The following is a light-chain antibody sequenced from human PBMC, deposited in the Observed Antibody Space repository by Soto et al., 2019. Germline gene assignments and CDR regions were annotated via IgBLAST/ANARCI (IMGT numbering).Light chain of an antibody. CDR1: QSVASGH. CDR3: QQYGTAPIT. V-gene: IGKV3-20*01. CDR2: DAS. J-gene: IGKJ5*01. Sequence: IVLTQCPGTLSLSPGERATLSCRASQSVASGHLAWYQQTPGQAPRLIVSDASSRATGIPDRFSGSGSGTDVTLTISRLEPEDVAIYYCQQYGTAPITFGQGTRLEIK.